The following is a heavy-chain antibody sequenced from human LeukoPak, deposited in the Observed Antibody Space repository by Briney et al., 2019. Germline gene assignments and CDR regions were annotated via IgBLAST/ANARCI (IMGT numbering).Heavy chain of an antibody. V-gene: IGHV3-7*01. CDR3: ARGYSGGCRDCLPYYFDY. CDR2: IKQDGSEK. CDR1: GFTFSSYW. Sequence: PGGSLRLSCVASGFTFSSYWMSWVRQALGEGREWVANIKQDGSEKYHVDSVKGGFTISRDNATNSLYLQMNSLRAEDTAVYYFARGYSGGCRDCLPYYFDYWGQGTLVTVSS. J-gene: IGHJ4*02. D-gene: IGHD6-19*01.